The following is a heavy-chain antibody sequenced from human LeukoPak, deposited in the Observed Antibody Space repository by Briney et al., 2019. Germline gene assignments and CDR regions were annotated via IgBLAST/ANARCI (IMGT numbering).Heavy chain of an antibody. D-gene: IGHD3-3*01. J-gene: IGHJ4*02. CDR3: ARDLGYDRSSWVNY. CDR2: INTNTGNP. CDR1: GYTFTDYY. V-gene: IGHV7-4-1*02. Sequence: ASVKVSCKASGYTFTDYYIHWVRQAPGQGLEWMGWINTNTGNPTYAQGFTGRFVFSLDTSVSTAYLQISSLKAEDTAVYYCARDLGYDRSSWVNYWGQGTLVTVSS.